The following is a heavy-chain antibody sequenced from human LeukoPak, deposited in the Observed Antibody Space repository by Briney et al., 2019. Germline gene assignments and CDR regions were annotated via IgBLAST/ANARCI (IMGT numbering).Heavy chain of an antibody. CDR1: GFTFSSSA. V-gene: IGHV3-48*01. CDR3: ARAPDIVVVPAAIRRGYYYGMDV. CDR2: ISSSSSTM. D-gene: IGHD2-2*01. J-gene: IGHJ6*02. Sequence: GGSLRLSCAASGFTFSSSAMSWVRQAPGKGLEWVSYISSSSSTMYYADSVKGRFTISRDNAKNSLYLQMNSLRAEDTAVYYCARAPDIVVVPAAIRRGYYYGMDVWGQGTTVTVSS.